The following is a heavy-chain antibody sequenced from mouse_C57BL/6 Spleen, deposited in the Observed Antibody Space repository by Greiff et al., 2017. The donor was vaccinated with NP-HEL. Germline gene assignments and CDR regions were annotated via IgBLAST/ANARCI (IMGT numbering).Heavy chain of an antibody. CDR2: IDPSDSYT. J-gene: IGHJ3*01. CDR3: ADQTAQAPWFAY. V-gene: IGHV1-59*01. CDR1: GYTFTSYW. Sequence: VKLQQPGAELVRPGTSVKLSCKASGYTFTSYWMHWVKQRPGQGLEWIGVIDPSDSYTNYNQKFKGKATLTVDTSSSTAYMQLSSLTSEDSAVYYCADQTAQAPWFAYWGQGTLVTVSA. D-gene: IGHD3-2*02.